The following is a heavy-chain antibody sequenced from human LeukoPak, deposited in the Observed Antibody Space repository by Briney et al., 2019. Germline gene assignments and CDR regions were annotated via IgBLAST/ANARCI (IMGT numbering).Heavy chain of an antibody. CDR3: AKVDMGITMNLNDAFDI. CDR1: GLTFDDYA. V-gene: IGHV3-9*01. J-gene: IGHJ3*02. D-gene: IGHD3-22*01. CDR2: ISWNSGSI. Sequence: GGSLRLSCAASGLTFDDYAMHWVRQAPEKGLEWVSGISWNSGSIGYADSVKGRFTISRDNAKNSLYLQMNSLRAEDTALYYCAKVDMGITMNLNDAFDIWGQGTMVTVSS.